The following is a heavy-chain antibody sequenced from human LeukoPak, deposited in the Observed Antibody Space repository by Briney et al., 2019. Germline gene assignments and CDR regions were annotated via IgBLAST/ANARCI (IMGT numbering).Heavy chain of an antibody. D-gene: IGHD6-6*01. Sequence: ASVKVSCKASGYTFTGYYMHWVRQAPGQGLEWMGRINPNSGGTNYAQKFQGRVTMTRDTSISTAYMEVSRLRPDDTAVYYCARGPLGSSSSGYYYYMDVWGKGTTVTVSS. CDR1: GYTFTGYY. CDR2: INPNSGGT. CDR3: ARGPLGSSSSGYYYYMDV. J-gene: IGHJ6*03. V-gene: IGHV1-2*06.